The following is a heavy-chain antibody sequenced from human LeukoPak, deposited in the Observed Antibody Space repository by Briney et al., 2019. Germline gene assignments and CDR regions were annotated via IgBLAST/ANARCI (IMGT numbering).Heavy chain of an antibody. CDR2: INHSGST. Sequence: SETLSLTCAVYGGSFSGYYWSWIRQPPGKGLEWIGEINHSGSTNYNPSLKSRVTISVDTSKNQFSLKLSSVTAADTAVYYCARGRTTIITIFGVVENAFDIWGQGTMVTVSS. D-gene: IGHD3-3*01. CDR1: GGSFSGYY. J-gene: IGHJ3*02. V-gene: IGHV4-34*01. CDR3: ARGRTTIITIFGVVENAFDI.